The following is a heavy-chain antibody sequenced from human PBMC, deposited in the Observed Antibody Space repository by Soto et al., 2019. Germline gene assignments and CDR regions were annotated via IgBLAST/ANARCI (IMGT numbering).Heavy chain of an antibody. CDR3: ATGFWSRPLAHYFDY. J-gene: IGHJ4*01. D-gene: IGHD3-3*01. CDR1: GGSFSTYA. CDR2: IIPLFGTE. Sequence: QVHLVQSGAEVKKPGSSVKVSCKASGGSFSTYAINWLRQAPGQGLDWMGGIIPLFGTENYAQNFQDRFTFTADKSTTTAYMEVRSLTSEDTAVYYCATGFWSRPLAHYFDYWGQGTLVTVSS. V-gene: IGHV1-69*06.